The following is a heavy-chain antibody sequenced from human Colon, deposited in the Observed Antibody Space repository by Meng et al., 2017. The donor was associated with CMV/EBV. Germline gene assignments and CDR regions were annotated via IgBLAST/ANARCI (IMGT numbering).Heavy chain of an antibody. CDR2: IWYDGTDK. V-gene: IGHV3-33*06. J-gene: IGHJ4*02. CDR3: AKDGTDRDSSYVIDN. Sequence: FVFPFSRNGMHLVLQAPGMGLEWVAVIWYDGTDKFYADSVKSRFTISRDNAENMVYLQMNNLRAEDTAMYYCAKDGTDRDSSYVIDNWGQGTLVTVSS. D-gene: IGHD3-16*01. CDR1: VFPFSRNG.